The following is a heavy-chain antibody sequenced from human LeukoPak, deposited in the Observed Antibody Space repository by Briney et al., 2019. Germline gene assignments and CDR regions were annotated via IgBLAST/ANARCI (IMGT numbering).Heavy chain of an antibody. CDR1: GGSISSYY. D-gene: IGHD5-18*01. V-gene: IGHV4-59*01. CDR3: ARLGGYSYGLRR. J-gene: IGHJ4*02. Sequence: SETLSLTCTVSGGSISSYYWSWIREPRGRGLEWIGYIYYSGSTNYNPSLKSRVTISVDTSKNQFSLKLSSVTAADTAVYYCARLGGYSYGLRRWGQGTLVTVSS. CDR2: IYYSGST.